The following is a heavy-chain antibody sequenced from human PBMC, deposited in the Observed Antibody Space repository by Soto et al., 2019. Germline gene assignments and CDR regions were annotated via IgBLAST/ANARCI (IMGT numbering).Heavy chain of an antibody. CDR1: CGSISSGGYS. CDR3: ARGYYSSGYYPDY. J-gene: IGHJ4*02. Sequence: QLQLQESDSGLVKPSQTLSLTCSVSCGSISSGGYSWSWIRQPQGKRLEWIGYIYHSGSSYYNPSIKSRDTVAVDRSKNHFSLKLSSVTATDTAVYYCARGYYSSGYYPDYWGQGTLVTVSS. V-gene: IGHV4-30-2*01. D-gene: IGHD3-22*01. CDR2: IYHSGSS.